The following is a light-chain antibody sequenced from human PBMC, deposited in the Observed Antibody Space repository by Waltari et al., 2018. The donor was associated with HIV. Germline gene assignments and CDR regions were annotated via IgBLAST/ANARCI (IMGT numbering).Light chain of an antibody. V-gene: IGKV3-11*01. CDR1: HSVGNY. J-gene: IGKJ2*03. Sequence: IVFTQSPATLSLSPGQTATLSCRASHSVGNYLAWYQQKPGQAPRLLIYDASNRATGIPVRFSGSGSGTDFTLTISSLEPEDFAVYYCQQRTNWPPYSFGQGTKLEIK. CDR3: QQRTNWPPYS. CDR2: DAS.